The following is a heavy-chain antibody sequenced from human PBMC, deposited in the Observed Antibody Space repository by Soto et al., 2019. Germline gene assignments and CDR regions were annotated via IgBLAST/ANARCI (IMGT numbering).Heavy chain of an antibody. J-gene: IGHJ6*02. CDR2: ISGSGGTT. CDR3: TKMFHGDPDNYYYPMDV. D-gene: IGHD3-16*01. CDR1: GFSSSSFA. Sequence: EVQVLESGGGLVQPGGSLRLSCAASGFSSSSFAMSWVRQGPGKGLEWVASISGSGGTTYHADSVKGRFTISRDNFKNTLSLQMKNLRAADTAVYYCTKMFHGDPDNYYYPMDVWGQGTTVTVSS. V-gene: IGHV3-23*01.